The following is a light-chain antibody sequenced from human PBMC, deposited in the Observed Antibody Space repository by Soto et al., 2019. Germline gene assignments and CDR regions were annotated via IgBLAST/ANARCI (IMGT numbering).Light chain of an antibody. J-gene: IGKJ1*01. V-gene: IGKV3-15*01. CDR2: GAS. CDR3: HQYNNWAPWT. Sequence: EVVMTQSPATLSVSPGERATLSCRASQSISSDLAWYQQKPGQAPRLLIYGASTRASDIPARFSGSASGTEFTLTISSLQSEHFAVYYCHQYNNWAPWTFGQGTKVEFK. CDR1: QSISSD.